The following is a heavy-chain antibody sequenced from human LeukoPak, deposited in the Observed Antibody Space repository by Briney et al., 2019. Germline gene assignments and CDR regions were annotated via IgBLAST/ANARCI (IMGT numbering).Heavy chain of an antibody. CDR2: INSDGSST. Sequence: PGGSLRLSCAASGFTFSSYWMHWVRQAPGKGLVWVSCINSDGSSTSYADSVKGRFTISRDNATNTLYLQMNSLRAEDTAVYYCARDLGYFDSLNDYWGQGTLVTVSS. V-gene: IGHV3-74*01. CDR3: ARDLGYFDSLNDY. J-gene: IGHJ4*02. D-gene: IGHD3-9*01. CDR1: GFTFSSYW.